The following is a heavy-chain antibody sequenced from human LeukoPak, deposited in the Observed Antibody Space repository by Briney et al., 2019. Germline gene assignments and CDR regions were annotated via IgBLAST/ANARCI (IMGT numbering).Heavy chain of an antibody. CDR3: ARERNYGDYGNAFDV. CDR2: INPKRGVT. CDR1: GYTFTDFY. D-gene: IGHD4-17*01. J-gene: IGHJ3*01. Sequence: ASVKVSCKASGYTFTDFYIHWMRQAPGQGLEWMGWINPKRGVTTYAQKFQGRVTMTRDTSITTAYMELTRLRSDDTTIYYCARERNYGDYGNAFDVWGQGTKVTVSS. V-gene: IGHV1-2*02.